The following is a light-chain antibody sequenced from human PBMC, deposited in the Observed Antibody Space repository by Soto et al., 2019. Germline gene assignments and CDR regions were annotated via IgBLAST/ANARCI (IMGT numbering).Light chain of an antibody. V-gene: IGLV1-40*01. CDR2: SNN. CDR3: QAYGSSLNWV. Sequence: QSVLTQPPSVSGAPGQRVTISCSNIGAGYDVHWYQQLPGTAPKFLIYSNNNRPSRVPDRFSGSKSGTSASLAITGLQAEDDADYYCQAYGSSLNWVFGGGTQLTVL. J-gene: IGLJ3*02. CDR1: SNIGAGYD.